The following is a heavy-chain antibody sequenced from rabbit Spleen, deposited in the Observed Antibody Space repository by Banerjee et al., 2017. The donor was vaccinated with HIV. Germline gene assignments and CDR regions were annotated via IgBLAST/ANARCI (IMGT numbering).Heavy chain of an antibody. Sequence: QSLEESGGDLVKPGASLTLTCTASGFSFSSRYYMCWVRQAPGKGLEWIGCIYAGSGGATYYASWAKGRFTISKTSSTTVTLQMTSLTAADTATYFCVRDNISSGRYYLVLWGPGTLVTVS. CDR2: IYAGSGGAT. J-gene: IGHJ4*01. V-gene: IGHV1S40*01. CDR1: GFSFSSRYY. D-gene: IGHD1-1*01. CDR3: VRDNISSGRYYLVL.